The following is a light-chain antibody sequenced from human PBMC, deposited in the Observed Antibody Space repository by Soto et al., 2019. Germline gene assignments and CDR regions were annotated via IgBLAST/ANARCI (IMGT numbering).Light chain of an antibody. CDR2: EVS. CDR1: SSDVGGYNY. Sequence: QSALTQPPSASGSPGQSVTISCTGTSSDVGGYNYVSWYQQHPGKAPKFMIYEVSKRPSGVPDRFSGSKSGNTASLTVSGVQAEDEADSYCSSHAGSNNLVFGGGTKLTVL. J-gene: IGLJ2*01. CDR3: SSHAGSNNLV. V-gene: IGLV2-8*01.